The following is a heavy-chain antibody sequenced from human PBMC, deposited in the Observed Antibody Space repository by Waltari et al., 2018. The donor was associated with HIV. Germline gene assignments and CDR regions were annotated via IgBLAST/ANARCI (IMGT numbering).Heavy chain of an antibody. D-gene: IGHD3-3*01. CDR2: IYGNGET. CDR1: GFTVKNEY. J-gene: IGHJ5*02. Sequence: ATGGVLVQPGGSLSLGCRVCGFTVKNEYMTWVRRSTSRGLEWIGTIYGNGETYSAASMRGRLFISRDDPGNRVFLHINNVNFADTASYFCAKGVRFLGPWSQETPVTVSS. V-gene: IGHV3-53*05. CDR3: AKGVRFLGP.